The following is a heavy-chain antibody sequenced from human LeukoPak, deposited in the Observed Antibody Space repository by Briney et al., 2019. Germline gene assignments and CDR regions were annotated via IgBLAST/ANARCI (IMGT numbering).Heavy chain of an antibody. CDR2: IYTSGST. Sequence: SETLSLTCTVSGGSISSYYWSWIRQPPGKGLEWIGYIYTSGSTNYNPSLKSRVTISVDTSKNQFSLKLSSVTAADTAVYYCARLYCSSTSCYSMGFDYWGQGTLVTVSS. CDR3: ARLYCSSTSCYSMGFDY. D-gene: IGHD2-2*01. J-gene: IGHJ4*02. CDR1: GGSISSYY. V-gene: IGHV4-4*09.